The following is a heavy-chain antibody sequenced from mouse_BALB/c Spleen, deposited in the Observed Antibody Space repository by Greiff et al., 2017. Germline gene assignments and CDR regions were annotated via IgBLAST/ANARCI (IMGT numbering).Heavy chain of an antibody. CDR1: GFSLTGYG. CDR2: IWGDGST. D-gene: IGHD2-3*01. Sequence: QVQLKESGPGLVAPSQSLSITCTVSGFSLTGYGVNWVRQPPGKGLEWLGMIWGDGSTDYNSALKSRLSISKDNSKSQVFLKMNSLQTDDTARYYCASYDGYSGVLAMDYWGQGTSVTVSS. V-gene: IGHV2-6-7*01. J-gene: IGHJ4*01. CDR3: ASYDGYSGVLAMDY.